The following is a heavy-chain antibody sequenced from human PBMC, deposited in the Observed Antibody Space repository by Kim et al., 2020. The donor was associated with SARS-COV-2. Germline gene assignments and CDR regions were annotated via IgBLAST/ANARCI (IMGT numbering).Heavy chain of an antibody. Sequence: SLRLSCAASGFTFGDYAMHWVRQAPGKGLEWVSGISWNSGSIGYADSVKGRLTLSRDNAKNSLYLQMNSLRAEDTALYYCAKDKTCSGGSCQKAPYYYYGMDVWGQGTTVTVSS. V-gene: IGHV3-9*01. CDR2: ISWNSGSI. CDR1: GFTFGDYA. D-gene: IGHD2-15*01. J-gene: IGHJ6*02. CDR3: AKDKTCSGGSCQKAPYYYYGMDV.